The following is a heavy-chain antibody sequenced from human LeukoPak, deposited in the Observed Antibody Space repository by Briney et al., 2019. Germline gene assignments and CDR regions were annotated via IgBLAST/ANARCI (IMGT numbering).Heavy chain of an antibody. CDR1: GGSVSSGNYY. J-gene: IGHJ5*02. V-gene: IGHV4-31*03. CDR3: ARDTRLRGTNWFDP. Sequence: SETLSLTCTVSGGSVSSGNYYWSWIRQHPGKGLEWIGYVSHSGPTDINPSLKSRATIAVDTSANQFSLRLTSVTAADTAIYYCARDTRLRGTNWFDPWGQGTLVTVSS. CDR2: VSHSGPT. D-gene: IGHD4-17*01.